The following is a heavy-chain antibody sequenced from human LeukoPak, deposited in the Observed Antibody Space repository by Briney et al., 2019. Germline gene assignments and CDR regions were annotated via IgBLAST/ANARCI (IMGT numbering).Heavy chain of an antibody. J-gene: IGHJ3*02. Sequence: PSETLSLTRAVYGGSFSGYYWSWIRQPPGKGLEWIGEINHSGSTNYNPSLKSRVTISVDTSKNQFSLKLSSVTAADTAVYYCASPPSYDSSGDAFDIWGQGTMVTVSS. CDR2: INHSGST. CDR1: GGSFSGYY. CDR3: ASPPSYDSSGDAFDI. V-gene: IGHV4-34*01. D-gene: IGHD3-22*01.